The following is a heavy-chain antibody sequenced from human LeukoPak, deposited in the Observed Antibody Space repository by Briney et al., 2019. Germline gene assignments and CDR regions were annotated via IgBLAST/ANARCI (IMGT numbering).Heavy chain of an antibody. D-gene: IGHD2-15*01. V-gene: IGHV4-39*02. J-gene: IGHJ4*02. CDR2: IYYSGST. Sequence: SETLSLTCTVFGGSISSSSYYWGWIRQPPGKGLEWIGSIYYSGSTYYNPSLKSRVTISVDTSKNQFSLKLSSVTAADTAVYYCARDGGYCSGGSCYPFDYWGQGTLVTVSS. CDR3: ARDGGYCSGGSCYPFDY. CDR1: GGSISSSSYY.